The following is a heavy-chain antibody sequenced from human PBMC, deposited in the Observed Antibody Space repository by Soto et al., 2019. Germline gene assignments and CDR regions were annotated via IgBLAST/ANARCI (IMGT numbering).Heavy chain of an antibody. CDR1: GGSIGTSAHY. V-gene: IGHV4-39*01. Sequence: SETLSLTCAVSGGSIGTSAHYWGWIRQAPGKGLEWIGSINHSGNTYLSPSLKDRVTMSVDTSKNSFSLKLRSATAADTGLYYCSRRAPEGFDPWGQGTLVTVSS. J-gene: IGHJ5*02. CDR3: SRRAPEGFDP. CDR2: INHSGNT.